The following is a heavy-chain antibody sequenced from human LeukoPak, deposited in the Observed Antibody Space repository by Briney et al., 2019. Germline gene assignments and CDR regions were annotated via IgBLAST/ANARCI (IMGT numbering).Heavy chain of an antibody. V-gene: IGHV3-30*18. J-gene: IGHJ5*02. D-gene: IGHD3-10*01. CDR3: AKDHGSGSYHDPNWFDP. CDR2: ISYDGSYK. CDR1: GFXFSSYG. Sequence: PGRSLRLSCAASGFXFSSYGIHWVRQAPGKGLDWVTVISYDGSYKYYAESVKGRFTISRDNSKKTLYLQMNSLRAEDTAVYYCAKDHGSGSYHDPNWFDPWGQGTLVTVSS.